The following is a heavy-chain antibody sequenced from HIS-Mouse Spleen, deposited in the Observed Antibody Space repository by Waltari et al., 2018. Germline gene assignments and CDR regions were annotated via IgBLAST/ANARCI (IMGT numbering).Heavy chain of an antibody. V-gene: IGHV3-21*01. CDR2: ISSSSSYI. Sequence: EVQLVESGGGLVKPGGARILSCGCLACTFRSYSMNWVRQAPGKGLEWVSSISSSSSYIYYADSVKGRFTISRDNAKNSLYLQMNSLRAEDTAVYYCASRLDYWGQGTLVTVSS. CDR1: ACTFRSYS. CDR3: ASRLDY. J-gene: IGHJ4*02.